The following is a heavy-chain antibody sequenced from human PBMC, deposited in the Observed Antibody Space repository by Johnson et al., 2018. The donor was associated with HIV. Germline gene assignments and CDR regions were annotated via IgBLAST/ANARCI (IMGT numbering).Heavy chain of an antibody. CDR2: INRDGTTT. CDR3: ASAVTANI. D-gene: IGHD6-25*01. V-gene: IGHV3-74*02. J-gene: IGHJ3*02. Sequence: VQLVESGGGLVQPGGSLRLSCAASGFTFSDYWMHWVRQVPGKGLVWVSRINRDGTTTTYANFVKGRFTISRDNAKNTLYLQMNSLRADDTAVYYCASAVTANIWGQGTLVSVSS. CDR1: GFTFSDYW.